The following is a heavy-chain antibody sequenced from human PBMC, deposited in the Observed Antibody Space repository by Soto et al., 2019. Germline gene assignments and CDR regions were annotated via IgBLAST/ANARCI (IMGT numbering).Heavy chain of an antibody. CDR2: IIPIFGTA. D-gene: IGHD3-22*01. Sequence: SVKVSCKASGGTFSSYAISWVRQAPGQGLEWMGGIIPIFGTANYAQKFQGRVTITADESTSTAYMELSSLRSEDTAVYYWARVPEPFITEEWTYGMEVWGQGTTVTRLL. J-gene: IGHJ6*02. CDR3: ARVPEPFITEEWTYGMEV. V-gene: IGHV1-69*13. CDR1: GGTFSSYA.